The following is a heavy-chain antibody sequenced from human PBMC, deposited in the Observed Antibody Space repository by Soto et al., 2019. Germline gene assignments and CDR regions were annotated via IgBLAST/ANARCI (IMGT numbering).Heavy chain of an antibody. CDR2: IYYSGST. CDR3: ARGGGYDYYFDY. D-gene: IGHD5-12*01. V-gene: IGHV4-30-4*01. Sequence: PWETLSLTCTVSGGSISSGDYYWSWIRQPPGKGLEWIGYIYYSGSTYYNPSLKSRVTISVDTSKNQFSLKLSSVTAADTAVYYCARGGGYDYYFDYWGQGTLVTVSS. J-gene: IGHJ4*02. CDR1: GGSISSGDYY.